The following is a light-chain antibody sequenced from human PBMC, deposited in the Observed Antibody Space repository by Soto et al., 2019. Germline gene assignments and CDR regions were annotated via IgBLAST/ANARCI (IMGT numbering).Light chain of an antibody. V-gene: IGKV1-12*01. CDR2: AAP. J-gene: IGKJ2*01. CDR3: QQANSFPYT. Sequence: DIQMTQSPSSVSASVGDRVTITCRASQGISSWLAWYQQKRGKAPKLLIYAAPRLQSGVPSRLSGAGPGTAVTLTSSSVQAEDFAPYYCQQANSFPYTFGQGTKLELK. CDR1: QGISSW.